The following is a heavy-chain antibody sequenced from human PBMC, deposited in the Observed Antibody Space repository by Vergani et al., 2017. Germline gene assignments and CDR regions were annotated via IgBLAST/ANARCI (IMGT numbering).Heavy chain of an antibody. J-gene: IGHJ4*02. D-gene: IGHD5-18*01. Sequence: QVQLQESGPGLVKPSETLSLTCTVSGGSISSYYWSWIRQPPGKGLEWIGYIYYSWSTNYNPSLKSRVTISVDTSKNQFSLKLSSVTAADTAVYYCARRPDTAMAYFDYWGQGTLVTVSS. CDR2: IYYSWST. CDR1: GGSISSYY. CDR3: ARRPDTAMAYFDY. V-gene: IGHV4-59*08.